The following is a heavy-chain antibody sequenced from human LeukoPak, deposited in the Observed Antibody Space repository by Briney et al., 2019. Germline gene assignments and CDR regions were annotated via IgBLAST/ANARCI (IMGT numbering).Heavy chain of an antibody. CDR2: IYYSGST. Sequence: SETLSLTCTVSGGSISSYYWSWIRQPPGKGLEWIGYIYYSGSTNYNPSLKSRATIPVDTSKNQFSLKLSSVTAADTAVYYCARDPGGSYFDYWGQGTLVTVSS. D-gene: IGHD1-26*01. CDR3: ARDPGGSYFDY. J-gene: IGHJ4*02. V-gene: IGHV4-59*01. CDR1: GGSISSYY.